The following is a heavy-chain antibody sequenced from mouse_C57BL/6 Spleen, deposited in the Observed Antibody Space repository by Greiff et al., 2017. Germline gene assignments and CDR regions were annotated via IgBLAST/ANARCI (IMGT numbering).Heavy chain of an antibody. CDR1: GFTFSNYW. J-gene: IGHJ1*03. V-gene: IGHV6-3*01. D-gene: IGHD1-1*01. CDR3: TALYGSSYWYFDV. CDR2: IRLKSDNYAT. Sequence: DVKLVESGGGLVQPGGSMKLSCVASGFTFSNYWMNWVRQSPEKGLEWVAQIRLKSDNYATHYAESVKGRFTISRDDSKSSVYLQMNNLRAEDTGIYYCTALYGSSYWYFDVWGTGTTVTVSS.